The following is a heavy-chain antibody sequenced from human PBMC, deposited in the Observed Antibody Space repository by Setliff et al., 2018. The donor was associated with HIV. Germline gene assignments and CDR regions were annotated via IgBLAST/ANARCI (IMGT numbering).Heavy chain of an antibody. CDR3: ARHSGSGYYLIDP. J-gene: IGHJ5*02. CDR1: AYSIRNGYY. V-gene: IGHV4-34*01. Sequence: SETLSLTCTVSAYSIRNGYYWSWIRQPPGKGLEWIGEINHNKSSDYNPSLKSRVTMSVDTSKNQFSLKVKSVTAADTAVYYCARHSGSGYYLIDPWGQGTLVTVSS. D-gene: IGHD3-22*01. CDR2: INHNKSS.